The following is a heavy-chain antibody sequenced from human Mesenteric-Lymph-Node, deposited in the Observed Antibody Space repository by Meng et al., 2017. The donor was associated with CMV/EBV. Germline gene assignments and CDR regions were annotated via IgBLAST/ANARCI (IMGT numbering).Heavy chain of an antibody. D-gene: IGHD3-10*01. CDR3: ARGGEGRQTYYGMDV. V-gene: IGHV3-7*01. J-gene: IGHJ6*02. CDR1: GFTLSSYW. CDR2: IKQDGSEK. Sequence: GESLKISCAASGFTLSSYWMSWVRQAPGKGLEWVANIKQDGSEKYYVDSVEGRFSISRDNTKNSLYLQMNSLRAEDTAVYYCARGGEGRQTYYGMDVWGRGTTVTVSS.